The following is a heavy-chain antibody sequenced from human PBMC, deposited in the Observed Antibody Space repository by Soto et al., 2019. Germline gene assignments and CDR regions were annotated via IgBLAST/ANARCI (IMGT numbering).Heavy chain of an antibody. J-gene: IGHJ4*02. CDR3: ARDLYSNSYYFDY. V-gene: IGHV4-59*01. D-gene: IGHD4-4*01. CDR1: GGSISSYY. CDR2: IYYSGST. Sequence: QVQLQESGPGLVKPSETLSLTCTVSGGSISSYYWSWIRQPPGKGLEWIGYIYYSGSTNYNPSLKSRVTISVDTSKNQFSLKLSSVTAADTAVYYCARDLYSNSYYFDYWGQGTLVTVSS.